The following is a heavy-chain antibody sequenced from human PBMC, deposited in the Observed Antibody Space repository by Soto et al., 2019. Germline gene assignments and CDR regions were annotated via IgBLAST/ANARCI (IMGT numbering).Heavy chain of an antibody. J-gene: IGHJ2*01. CDR2: IIPILGIA. CDR3: ARGWKTPSLRFLEWDWYFDL. D-gene: IGHD3-3*01. CDR1: GGTFSSYA. Sequence: ASVKVSCKASGGTFSSYAISWVRQAPGQGLEWMGRIIPILGIANYAQKFQGRVTITADKSTSTAYMELSSLRSEDTAVYYCARGWKTPSLRFLEWDWYFDLWGRGTLVTVSS. V-gene: IGHV1-69*04.